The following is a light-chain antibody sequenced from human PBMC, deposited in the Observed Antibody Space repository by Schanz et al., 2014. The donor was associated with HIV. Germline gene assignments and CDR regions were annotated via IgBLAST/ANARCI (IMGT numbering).Light chain of an antibody. Sequence: QSVLTQPPSGSGTPGQNVIISCSGSSSNIGSNTVNWYQQLPGTAPKLLIYTDDQRPSGVPDRFSGSKSGTSASLAVSGLRSEDEADYYCAAWDDNLRGPVFGGGTKVTVL. V-gene: IGLV1-44*01. CDR3: AAWDDNLRGPV. CDR2: TDD. CDR1: SSNIGSNT. J-gene: IGLJ3*02.